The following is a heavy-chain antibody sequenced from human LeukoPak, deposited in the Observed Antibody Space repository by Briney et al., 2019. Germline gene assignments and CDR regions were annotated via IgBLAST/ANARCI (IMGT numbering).Heavy chain of an antibody. V-gene: IGHV3-23*01. D-gene: IGHD6-13*01. CDR1: GFTFSRYA. J-gene: IGHJ4*02. CDR2: FSGSGGST. Sequence: GGSLRLSCAASGFTFSRYAMSWVRQAPGKGLEWVSAFSGSGGSTYYADSVKGRFTISRDNSKNTLYLQMNSLRAEDTAVYYCAKRHSSSWYFWGQGTLVTVSS. CDR3: AKRHSSSWYF.